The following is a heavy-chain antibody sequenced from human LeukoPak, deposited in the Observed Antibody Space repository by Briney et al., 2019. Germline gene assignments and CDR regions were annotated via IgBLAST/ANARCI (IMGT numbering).Heavy chain of an antibody. Sequence: GGALRLSCAASGFTFSSYAMHWVRQAPGKGLEWVAVISYDGSNKYYADSVKGRFTISRDNSKNTLYLQMNSLRAEDTAVYYCARGPLYCSSTSCQGGYFDLWGRGTLVTVSS. CDR3: ARGPLYCSSTSCQGGYFDL. CDR1: GFTFSSYA. CDR2: ISYDGSNK. D-gene: IGHD2-2*01. V-gene: IGHV3-30-3*01. J-gene: IGHJ2*01.